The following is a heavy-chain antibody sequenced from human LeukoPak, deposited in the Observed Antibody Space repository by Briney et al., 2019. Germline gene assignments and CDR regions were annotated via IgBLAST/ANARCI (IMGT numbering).Heavy chain of an antibody. D-gene: IGHD6-19*01. CDR1: GYTLTELS. V-gene: IGHV1-24*01. Sequence: ASVKVSCKVSGYTLTELSMHWVRQAPGKGLEWMGGFDPEDGETIYAQKFQGRVTMTEDTSIDTAYMELSSLRSEDTAVYYCATPFGYSSGRGGEYFDYWGQGTLVTVSS. CDR3: ATPFGYSSGRGGEYFDY. J-gene: IGHJ4*02. CDR2: FDPEDGET.